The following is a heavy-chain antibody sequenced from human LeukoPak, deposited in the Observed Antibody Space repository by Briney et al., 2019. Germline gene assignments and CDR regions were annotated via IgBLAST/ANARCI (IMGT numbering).Heavy chain of an antibody. CDR3: TRENRPFCPFAH. J-gene: IGHJ4*02. Sequence: GSLRLSCAASGFTFSSYWMHWVRQAPGKGLEWIGEISHDGTTNCNASLKSRVAMSLDRANNQFSLSLTSVTAADTAVYYCTRENRPFCPFAHWGQGVLVTVSS. CDR1: GFTFSSYW. V-gene: IGHV4-4*02. D-gene: IGHD2/OR15-2a*01. CDR2: ISHDGTT.